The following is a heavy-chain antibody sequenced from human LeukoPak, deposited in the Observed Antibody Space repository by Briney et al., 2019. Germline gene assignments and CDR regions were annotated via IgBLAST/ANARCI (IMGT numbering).Heavy chain of an antibody. J-gene: IGHJ4*02. CDR3: ARLGAGPTYYDFWSGYSSFYFDY. Sequence: PSETLSLTCTVSGGSTSSSNYYWGWIRQPPGKGLEWIGGIHYSGNTYYNPSLKSRVTISIDTSKNQFSLKLSSVTAADTAVYYCARLGAGPTYYDFWSGYSSFYFDYWGQGTLVTVSS. V-gene: IGHV4-39*01. CDR2: IHYSGNT. CDR1: GGSTSSSNYY. D-gene: IGHD3-3*01.